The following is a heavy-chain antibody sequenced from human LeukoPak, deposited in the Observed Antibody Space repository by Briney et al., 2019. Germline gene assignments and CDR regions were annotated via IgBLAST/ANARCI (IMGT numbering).Heavy chain of an antibody. CDR1: GFTFSSYS. CDR3: ARDNRARRLNAFDI. Sequence: GGSLRLSCAASGFTFSSYSMNWVRQAPGKGLEWVSSISSSSSYIYYADSVKGRFTISRDNAKNSLYLQMNSLRAEDTAVYYCARDNRARRLNAFDIWGQGTMVTVSS. J-gene: IGHJ3*02. D-gene: IGHD2/OR15-2a*01. CDR2: ISSSSSYI. V-gene: IGHV3-21*01.